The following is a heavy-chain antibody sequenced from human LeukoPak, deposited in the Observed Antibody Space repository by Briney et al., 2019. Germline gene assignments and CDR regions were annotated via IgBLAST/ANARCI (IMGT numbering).Heavy chain of an antibody. Sequence: GGSLRLFCAASGFTFSSYGMHWVRQTPGKGLEWVSSIKRRGKNTNYADSVKGRFTILRDDSKNTLYLQMNSLRVEDAALYYCAQGDWVDFCGQGTLVTVSS. V-gene: IGHV3-23*01. CDR1: GFTFSSYG. J-gene: IGHJ4*02. D-gene: IGHD2-21*02. CDR3: AQGDWVDF. CDR2: IKRRGKNT.